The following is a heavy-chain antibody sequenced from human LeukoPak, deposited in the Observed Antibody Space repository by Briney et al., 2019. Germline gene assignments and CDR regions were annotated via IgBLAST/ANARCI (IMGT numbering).Heavy chain of an antibody. CDR1: GFTFSNYA. Sequence: GGSLRPSCAASGFTFSNYAMSWVRQAPGKGLEWLSSISGSGSSTYYADSVKGRFTISRDNAKNTLSLQMNSLRAEDTAVYYCARSYYYDSSAYYPLDYWGQGTLVTVSS. CDR3: ARSYYYDSSAYYPLDY. D-gene: IGHD3-22*01. J-gene: IGHJ4*02. V-gene: IGHV3-23*01. CDR2: ISGSGSST.